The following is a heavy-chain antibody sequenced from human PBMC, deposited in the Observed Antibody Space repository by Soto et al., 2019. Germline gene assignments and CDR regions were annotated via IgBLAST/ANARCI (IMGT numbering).Heavy chain of an antibody. CDR2: IYYCGST. Sequence: SETLSLTCTVSGGSISSYYWSWIRQPPGKGLEWIGYIYYCGSTNYNPSLKSRVTISVDTSKNQFSLKLTSVTAADTAVYYCARDKITGLFDYWGQGTLVTVSS. CDR3: ARDKITGLFDY. J-gene: IGHJ4*02. CDR1: GGSISSYY. V-gene: IGHV4-59*12. D-gene: IGHD2-8*02.